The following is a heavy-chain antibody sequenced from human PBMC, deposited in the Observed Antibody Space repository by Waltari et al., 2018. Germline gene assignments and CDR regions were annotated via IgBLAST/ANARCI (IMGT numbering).Heavy chain of an antibody. V-gene: IGHV3-72*01. D-gene: IGHD3-10*01. CDR1: GCPFRDHS. Sequence: EVRLVASRGGLVRPGGSLRLSCGPSGCPFRDHSIAWVRPASGKGLEGIGRRRIKARNYVTEYAASVKGRFTISRDDSENSVHLQMNSLKTEDTGVYYCSRATGSYPIDRVFDYWGQGVLVSVSS. CDR2: RRIKARNYVT. CDR3: SRATGSYPIDRVFDY. J-gene: IGHJ4*02.